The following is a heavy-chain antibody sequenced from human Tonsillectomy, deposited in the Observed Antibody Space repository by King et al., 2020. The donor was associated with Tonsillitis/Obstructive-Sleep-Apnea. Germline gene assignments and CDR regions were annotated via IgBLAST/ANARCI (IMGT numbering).Heavy chain of an antibody. D-gene: IGHD3-22*01. V-gene: IGHV1-8*02. CDR2: MNPNSGNI. CDR3: ASSYGWAASDYYDSNGFYI. CDR1: GYTLTSYD. Sequence: QKQLVQSGAEVKKPGDSVKVSCKASGYTLTSYDIHWVRQASGQGLEWMGWMNPNSGNIGYAEKFQGRVTMTRDTSISTAYMELRSLRSEDTAVYYCASSYGWAASDYYDSNGFYIWGQGTLVTVSS. J-gene: IGHJ4*02.